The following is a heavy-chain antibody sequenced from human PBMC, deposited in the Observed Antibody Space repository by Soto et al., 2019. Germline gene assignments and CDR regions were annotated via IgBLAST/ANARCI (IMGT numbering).Heavy chain of an antibody. CDR1: AGSISGYF. CDR3: ARGWSGRHPY. D-gene: IGHD3-3*01. Sequence: SETLSLTCIVSAGSISGYFWSWIRQPPGKGLEWIAFVYDSGSTNYNPSLKSRVTVSVDTSNNQFSLKLISVTAADTAGYYCARGWSGRHPYRGQGT. V-gene: IGHV4-59*03. J-gene: IGHJ1*01. CDR2: VYDSGST.